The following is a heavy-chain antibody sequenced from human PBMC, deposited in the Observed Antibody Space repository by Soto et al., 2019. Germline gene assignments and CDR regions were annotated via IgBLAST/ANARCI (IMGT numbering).Heavy chain of an antibody. Sequence: QAQLVQSGAEVKKPGASVKVSCKASGYTFINHGISWVRQAPGQGLEWMGGIRFYNDNTNYAPMFQGSVTLTTETSTSTAHMEMRSLRSEDTAVYCSARYNSGCCPYGMDVWGQGTTVTVSS. CDR2: IRFYNDNT. D-gene: IGHD6-19*01. V-gene: IGHV1-18*01. J-gene: IGHJ6*02. CDR1: GYTFINHG. CDR3: ARYNSGCCPYGMDV.